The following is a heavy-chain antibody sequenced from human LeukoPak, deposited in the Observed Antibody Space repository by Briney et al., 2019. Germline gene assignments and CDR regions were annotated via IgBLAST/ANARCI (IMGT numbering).Heavy chain of an antibody. CDR3: ARDRGGDSSGYPDY. CDR2: IYSGGTT. Sequence: TGGSLRLSCAASGFTVSSNYMSWVRQAPGKGLEWVSVIYSGGTTYYADSVKARFTISRDNSKNTLYLQMNGLRVEDTAVYYCARDRGGDSSGYPDYWGQGTLVTVSS. D-gene: IGHD3-22*01. J-gene: IGHJ4*02. V-gene: IGHV3-66*01. CDR1: GFTVSSNY.